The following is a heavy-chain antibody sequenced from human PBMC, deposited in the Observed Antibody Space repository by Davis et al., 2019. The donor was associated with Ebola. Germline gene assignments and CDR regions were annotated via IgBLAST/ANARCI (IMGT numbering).Heavy chain of an antibody. Sequence: ASVKVSCKTSGDTFRRHGISWVRQAPGQGLEWMGWMNPNSGNTGYAQKFQARVSMTRNTSISTAYMELNSLTSEDTAVYYCARGTRTLDIWGQGTMVTVSS. CDR1: GDTFRRHG. V-gene: IGHV1-8*01. CDR3: ARGTRTLDI. CDR2: MNPNSGNT. D-gene: IGHD3/OR15-3a*01. J-gene: IGHJ3*02.